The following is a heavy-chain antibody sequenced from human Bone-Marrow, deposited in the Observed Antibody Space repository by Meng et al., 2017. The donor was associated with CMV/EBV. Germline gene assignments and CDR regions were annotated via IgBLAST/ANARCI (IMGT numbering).Heavy chain of an antibody. CDR3: ASSFSGGSSGWWEY. J-gene: IGHJ4*02. D-gene: IGHD6-19*01. CDR1: GFTFSSYE. V-gene: IGHV3-48*03. CDR2: ISSSGSTI. Sequence: GESLKISCAASGFTFSSYEMNWVRQAPGKGLEWVSYISSSGSTIYYADSVKGRFTISRDNAKNSLYLQMNSLRAEDTAVYYCASSFSGGSSGWWEYWGQGTLVTVS.